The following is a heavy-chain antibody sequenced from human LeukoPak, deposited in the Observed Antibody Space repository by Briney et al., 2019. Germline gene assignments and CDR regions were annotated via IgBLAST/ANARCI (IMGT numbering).Heavy chain of an antibody. D-gene: IGHD3-10*01. CDR1: GFTFSSYD. CDR2: ISPSGSST. J-gene: IGHJ5*02. CDR3: GRDFLGESGAGGP. Sequence: GGSLRLSCAASGFTFSSYDMTWVRQAPGKGLEWASSISPSGSSTWHADSVKGRFAISRDNAKNSVHLQMTNLRVDDTAVYYCGRDFLGESGAGGPWGQGILVTVSS. V-gene: IGHV3-21*01.